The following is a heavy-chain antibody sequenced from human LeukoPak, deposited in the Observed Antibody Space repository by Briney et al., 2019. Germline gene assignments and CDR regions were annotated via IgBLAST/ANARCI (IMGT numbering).Heavy chain of an antibody. V-gene: IGHV3-23*01. CDR2: ISGSGGST. D-gene: IGHD2-21*01. CDR1: A. CDR3: AKTPLSLAYCGGDCYFPRY. J-gene: IGHJ4*02. Sequence: AXXXXRQAPXXGXEWVSAISGSGGSTYYADSVKGRFTISRDNSKNTLYLQMNSLRAEDTAVYYCAKTPLSLAYCGGDCYFPRYWGQGTLVTVSS.